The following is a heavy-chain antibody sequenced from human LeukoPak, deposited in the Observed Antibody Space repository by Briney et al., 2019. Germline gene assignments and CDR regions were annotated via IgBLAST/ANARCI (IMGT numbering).Heavy chain of an antibody. J-gene: IGHJ5*02. CDR2: IYPGDSDT. Sequence: GESLKISCRGSGYSFTSYWIGWVRQMPGKGLEWMGIIYPGDSDTRYSPSFQGQVTISADKSISTAYLQWSSLKASDTAMYYCARGGFVVVVAATHEEDWFDPWGQGTLVTVSS. D-gene: IGHD2-15*01. V-gene: IGHV5-51*01. CDR1: GYSFTSYW. CDR3: ARGGFVVVVAATHEEDWFDP.